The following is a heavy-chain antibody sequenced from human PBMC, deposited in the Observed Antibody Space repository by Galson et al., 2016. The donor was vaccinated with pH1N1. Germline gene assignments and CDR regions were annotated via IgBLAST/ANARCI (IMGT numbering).Heavy chain of an antibody. D-gene: IGHD6-6*01. Sequence: SLRLSCAPSGFTFSTFAMGWVRQAPGKGLQWLSAISGGGATTYYIDSVKGRFTISRDNSKNTLYLQMNSLRAEDTAVYYCTKGGSIAAPDEAFDIWGQGTMVTVSS. CDR1: GFTFSTFA. CDR3: TKGGSIAAPDEAFDI. CDR2: ISGGGATT. V-gene: IGHV3-23*01. J-gene: IGHJ3*02.